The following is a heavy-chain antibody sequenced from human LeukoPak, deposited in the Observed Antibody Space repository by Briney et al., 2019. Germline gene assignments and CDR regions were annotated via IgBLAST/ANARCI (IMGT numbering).Heavy chain of an antibody. CDR3: ARELYTVTTEYYYYYYGMDV. D-gene: IGHD4-17*01. J-gene: IGHJ6*02. V-gene: IGHV1-69*04. Sequence: SVKVSCKASGGTFSSYAISWVRQAPGQGLEWMGRIIPIPGIANYAQKFQGRVTITADKSTSTAYMELRSLRSDDTAVYYCARELYTVTTEYYYYYYGMDVWGQGTTVTVSS. CDR1: GGTFSSYA. CDR2: IIPIPGIA.